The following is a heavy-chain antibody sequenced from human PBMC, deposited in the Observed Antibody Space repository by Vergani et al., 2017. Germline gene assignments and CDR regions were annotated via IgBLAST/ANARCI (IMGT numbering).Heavy chain of an antibody. CDR2: ISAYNGNT. V-gene: IGHV1-18*01. Sequence: QVQLVQSGAEVKKPGASVKVSCKASGYTFTSYGISWVRQAPGQGLEWMGSISAYNGNTNYAQKIQGRVTMTTDNSKSTAYMELRSLGSYDTAVYYCARERLGVLDSWGEGTMVTVSS. D-gene: IGHD3/OR15-3a*01. J-gene: IGHJ3*01. CDR1: GYTFTSYG. CDR3: ARERLGVLDS.